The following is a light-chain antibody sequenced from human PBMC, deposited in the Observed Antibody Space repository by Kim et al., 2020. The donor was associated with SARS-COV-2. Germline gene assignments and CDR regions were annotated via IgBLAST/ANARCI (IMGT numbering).Light chain of an antibody. Sequence: QSVLTQPPSVSGAPGQRVSVSCTGSSSNIGAGYDVHWYQQLPGTAPKLLIYTYTKRASGVSVRFSGSKSGTSASLVITGLQAEDESDYYCQSYDTSLSAWVFGGGTKVTVL. J-gene: IGLJ3*02. CDR1: SSNIGAGYD. CDR3: QSYDTSLSAWV. CDR2: TYT. V-gene: IGLV1-40*01.